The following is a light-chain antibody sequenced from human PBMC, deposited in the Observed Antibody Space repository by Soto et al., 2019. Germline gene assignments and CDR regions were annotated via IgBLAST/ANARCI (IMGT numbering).Light chain of an antibody. CDR3: QQYNNWPYT. CDR2: GAS. V-gene: IGKV3D-15*01. J-gene: IGKJ3*01. CDR1: QSVSTK. Sequence: MVMTQPPATLSVSPGERATLSCRASQSVSTKLAWYQQKPGQAPRLLIYGASTRATGIPARFSGSGSGTEFTLTISSLQSEDFAVYYCQQYNNWPYTFGPGTRVDIK.